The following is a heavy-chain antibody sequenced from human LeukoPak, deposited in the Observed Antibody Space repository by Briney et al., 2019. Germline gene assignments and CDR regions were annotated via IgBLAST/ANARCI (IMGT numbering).Heavy chain of an antibody. Sequence: GRSLRLSCAASGFTFSSFGMHCVRQGPDKGLEWVALIWYDGSNKHYADSVKGRYNVSRDNSRNTLYLHMNSLRVEDTAVYYCARFRDGVFSGGDYYNGMDVWGQGTTVTVSS. V-gene: IGHV3-33*01. CDR2: IWYDGSNK. D-gene: IGHD3-16*01. J-gene: IGHJ6*02. CDR3: ARFRDGVFSGGDYYNGMDV. CDR1: GFTFSSFG.